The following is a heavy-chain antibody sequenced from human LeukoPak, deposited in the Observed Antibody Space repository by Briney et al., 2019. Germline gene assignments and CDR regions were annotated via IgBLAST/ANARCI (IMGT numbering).Heavy chain of an antibody. CDR3: ARRFNTHGVPDY. CDR1: GFTFSDYY. CDR2: ISSSGSTI. J-gene: IGHJ4*02. D-gene: IGHD2-2*02. Sequence: PGGSLRLSCAASGFTFSDYYMSWVRQAPGKGVEWVSYISSSGSTIYYADSVKGRFTISTDNAKNSLYLQMNSLRAEDTAVYYCARRFNTHGVPDYWGQGTLVTVSS. V-gene: IGHV3-11*01.